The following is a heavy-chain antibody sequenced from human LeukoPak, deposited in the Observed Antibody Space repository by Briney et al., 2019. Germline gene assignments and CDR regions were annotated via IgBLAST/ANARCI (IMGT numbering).Heavy chain of an antibody. J-gene: IGHJ4*02. D-gene: IGHD3-3*01. Sequence: SETLSLTCTVSGGSICSSSYYWGWIRQPPGKGLEWIGSIYYSGSTYYNPSLKSRVTISVDTSKNQFSLKLSSVTAADTAVYYCASLTIFGVVINFGEVEQDYWGQGTLVTVSS. CDR1: GGSICSSSYY. V-gene: IGHV4-39*01. CDR2: IYYSGST. CDR3: ASLTIFGVVINFGEVEQDY.